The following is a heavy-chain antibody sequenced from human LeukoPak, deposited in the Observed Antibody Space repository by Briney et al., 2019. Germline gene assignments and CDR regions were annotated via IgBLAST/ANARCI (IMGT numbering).Heavy chain of an antibody. J-gene: IGHJ5*02. V-gene: IGHV1-8*01. D-gene: IGHD3-10*01. Sequence: GASVKVSCKASGYTFTIYDINWVPQATGQRLEWMGWMNPNSGNTGYAQKFQGRVTITRNTSISTAYMELSSLRSEDTAVYYCAREGSYGSGSYLPWGQGTLVTVSS. CDR2: MNPNSGNT. CDR1: GYTFTIYD. CDR3: AREGSYGSGSYLP.